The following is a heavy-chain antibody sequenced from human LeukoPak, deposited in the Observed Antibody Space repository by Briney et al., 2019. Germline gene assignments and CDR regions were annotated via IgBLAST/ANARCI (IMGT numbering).Heavy chain of an antibody. CDR1: GCTFSSYA. Sequence: GASVKVSCKASGCTFSSYAISWVRQAPGQGPEWMGGIIPIFGTANYAQTFQGRVTITTDESTSTAYMELSSLRSEDTAVYYCARGSVDKKNPRCCSSTSCRRHYMVVWGKGATVTVSS. CDR2: IIPIFGTA. D-gene: IGHD2-2*01. V-gene: IGHV1-69*05. J-gene: IGHJ6*03. CDR3: ARGSVDKKNPRCCSSTSCRRHYMVV.